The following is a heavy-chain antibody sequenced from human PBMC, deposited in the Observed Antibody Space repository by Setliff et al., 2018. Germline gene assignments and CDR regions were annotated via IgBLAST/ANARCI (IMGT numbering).Heavy chain of an antibody. CDR3: ARDRLLVGARYAMDV. J-gene: IGHJ6*03. V-gene: IGHV4-31*03. D-gene: IGHD1-26*01. Sequence: SETLSLTCTVSGGSINSGGYYWSWIRQHPGKGLEWIGYIYYSGSTYYNPSLKSRVTISADTSKNQFSLKLSSVTAADTAVYYCARDRLLVGARYAMDVWGKGTTVTVSS. CDR1: GGSINSGGYY. CDR2: IYYSGST.